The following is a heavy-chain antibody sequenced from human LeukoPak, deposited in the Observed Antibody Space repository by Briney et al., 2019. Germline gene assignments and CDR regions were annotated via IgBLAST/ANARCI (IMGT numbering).Heavy chain of an antibody. Sequence: PGGSLRLSCAASGFTVSSNYMTWVRQAPGKGLEWVSVIYIGGSGGSTYYADSVKGRFPISRENSKNTLYLQMNSLRAEDTAVYDCASGLPPGVIDYWGQGTLVTVSS. J-gene: IGHJ4*02. CDR1: GFTVSSNY. CDR2: IYIGGSGGST. D-gene: IGHD2-8*01. V-gene: IGHV3-53*01. CDR3: ASGLPPGVIDY.